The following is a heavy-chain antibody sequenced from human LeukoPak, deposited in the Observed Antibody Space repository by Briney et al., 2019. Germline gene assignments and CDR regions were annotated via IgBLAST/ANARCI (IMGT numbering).Heavy chain of an antibody. CDR1: GYTFTSYY. J-gene: IGHJ4*02. Sequence: ASVKVSCKASGYTFTSYYMHWVRQAPGQGLEWMGIINPSGGSTSYAQKFQGRVTMTRDTSTSTVYMELSSLRSDDTAVYYCARIGVDFWSGLGDYFDYWGQGTLVTVSS. D-gene: IGHD3-3*01. CDR3: ARIGVDFWSGLGDYFDY. V-gene: IGHV1-46*01. CDR2: INPSGGST.